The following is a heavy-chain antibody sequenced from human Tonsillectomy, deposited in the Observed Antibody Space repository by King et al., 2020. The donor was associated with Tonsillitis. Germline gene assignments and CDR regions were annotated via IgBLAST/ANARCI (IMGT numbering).Heavy chain of an antibody. CDR3: ARRPGIDAFDI. D-gene: IGHD6-13*01. J-gene: IGHJ3*02. CDR1: GFTFDDYA. Sequence: VQLVESGGGLVQPGRSLRLSCAASGFTFDDYALHWVRQAPGKGLEWVSGISWNSNSIGYAASVKGRFTISRDNAKNSLYLQRNSLRAEDTALYYCARRPGIDAFDIWGQGTMVTVSS. V-gene: IGHV3-9*01. CDR2: ISWNSNSI.